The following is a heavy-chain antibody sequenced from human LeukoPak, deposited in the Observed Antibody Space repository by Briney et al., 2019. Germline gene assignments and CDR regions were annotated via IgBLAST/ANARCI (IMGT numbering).Heavy chain of an antibody. CDR2: IKQDGSEK. Sequence: PGGSLRLSCAASGFTFSNYWMSWVRQAPGKGLEWVANIKQDGSEKYYVDSVKGRFTISRDNAKNSLYLQMNSLRAEDTAVYYCARAWDGYNYYYYYYMDVWGKGTTVTVSS. CDR1: GFTFSNYW. D-gene: IGHD5-24*01. CDR3: ARAWDGYNYYYYYYMDV. V-gene: IGHV3-7*01. J-gene: IGHJ6*03.